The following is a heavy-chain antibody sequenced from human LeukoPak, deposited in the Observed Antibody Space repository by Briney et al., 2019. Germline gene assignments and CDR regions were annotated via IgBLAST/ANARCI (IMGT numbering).Heavy chain of an antibody. D-gene: IGHD6-19*01. CDR1: GFTFSSYG. CDR2: IWYDGSNK. Sequence: GGSLRLSCAASGFTFSSYGMHWVRQAPGKGLEWVAVIWYDGSNKYYADSVKGRFTISRDNSKNTLYLQMNSLRAEDTAVYYCARDLSSGWYLGYWGQGTLVTVSS. V-gene: IGHV3-33*01. J-gene: IGHJ4*02. CDR3: ARDLSSGWYLGY.